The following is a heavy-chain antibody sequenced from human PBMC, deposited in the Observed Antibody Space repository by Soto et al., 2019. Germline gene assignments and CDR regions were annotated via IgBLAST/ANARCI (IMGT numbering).Heavy chain of an antibody. J-gene: IGHJ4*02. CDR3: AKDPGVVAATSDFDS. D-gene: IGHD2-15*01. CDR1: GFTFSSYA. V-gene: IGHV3-23*01. CDR2: ISGSGGST. Sequence: EVQLLESGGGLVQPGGSLRLSCAASGFTFSSYAMSWVRQAPGKGLERVSAISGSGGSTYYADSVKGRFTISRDNSKNPLYLQMNSLRAEDTAVYYCAKDPGVVAATSDFDSWGQGTLVTVSS.